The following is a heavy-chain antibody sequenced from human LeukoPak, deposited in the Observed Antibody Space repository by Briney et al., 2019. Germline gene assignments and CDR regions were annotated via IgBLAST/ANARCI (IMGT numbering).Heavy chain of an antibody. J-gene: IGHJ5*02. CDR1: GGSISSGGYY. Sequence: KPSQTQSLTCTVSGGSISSGGYYWSWIRQHPGKGLEWIGYIYYSGSTYYNPSLKSRVTISVDTSKNQFSLKLSSVTAADTAVYYCARSEYQLLGGYWFDPWGQGTLVTVSS. CDR2: IYYSGST. V-gene: IGHV4-31*03. CDR3: ARSEYQLLGGYWFDP. D-gene: IGHD2-2*01.